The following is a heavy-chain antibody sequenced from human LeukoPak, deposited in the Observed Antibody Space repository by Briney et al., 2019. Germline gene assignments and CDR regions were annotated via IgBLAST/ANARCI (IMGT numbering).Heavy chain of an antibody. CDR2: LMTSGYT. V-gene: IGHV4-4*07. J-gene: IGHJ4*02. CDR1: GASVTNYH. Sequence: PSETLSLTCTVSGASVTNYHWSWVRQPAGKGLEWIGRLMTSGYTDYNPSLKSRVTISVDKSMNQSSLRLTSVAPADTAVYYCASVEIPATGAFDYWGQGTLVTVSS. CDR3: ASVEIPATGAFDY. D-gene: IGHD1-14*01.